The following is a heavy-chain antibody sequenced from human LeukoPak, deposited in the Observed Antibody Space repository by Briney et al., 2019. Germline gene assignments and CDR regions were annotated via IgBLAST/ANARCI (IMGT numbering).Heavy chain of an antibody. D-gene: IGHD2-2*01. CDR2: IYHSGST. CDR3: ARGSRYCSSTSCYADFDY. J-gene: IGHJ4*02. Sequence: SETLSLTCTVSGGSISGGGYYWSWIRQPPGKGLEWIGYIYHSGSTNYNTSLKSRVTISVDKSKNQISLNLNSVTAADTAVYYCARGSRYCSSTSCYADFDYWGQGTLVTVSS. V-gene: IGHV4-30-2*01. CDR1: GGSISGGGYY.